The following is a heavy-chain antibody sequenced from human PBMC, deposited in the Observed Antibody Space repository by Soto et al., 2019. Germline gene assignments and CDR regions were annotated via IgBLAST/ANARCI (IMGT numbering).Heavy chain of an antibody. CDR3: ATAGIAVAGTIILPIDY. CDR1: GYTFTSYA. J-gene: IGHJ4*02. D-gene: IGHD6-19*01. CDR2: INAGNGNT. V-gene: IGHV1-3*01. Sequence: ASVKVSCKASGYTFTSYAMHWVRQAPGQRLEWMGWINAGNGNTKYSQKFQGRVTITRDTSASTAYMELSSLRSEGTAVYYCATAGIAVAGTIILPIDYWGQGTLVTVSS.